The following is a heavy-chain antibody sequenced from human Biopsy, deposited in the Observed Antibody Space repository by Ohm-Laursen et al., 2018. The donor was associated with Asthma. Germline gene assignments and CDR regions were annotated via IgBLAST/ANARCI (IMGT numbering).Heavy chain of an antibody. CDR3: ARAVDYSHYYGIDV. V-gene: IGHV1-18*01. CDR2: ISVYNGNT. D-gene: IGHD3-10*01. Sequence: ASVKVSCKASGYTFNSAGITWVRQAPGQGLEWMGWISVYNGNTKVAQKLQDRVTMITDTSTSTAYTELGSLRSDDTAVYFCARAVDYSHYYGIDVWGQGTTVTVS. J-gene: IGHJ6*02. CDR1: GYTFNSAG.